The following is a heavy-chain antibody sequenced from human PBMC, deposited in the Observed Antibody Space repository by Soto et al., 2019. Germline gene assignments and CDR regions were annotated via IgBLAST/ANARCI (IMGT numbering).Heavy chain of an antibody. CDR1: GYTFTSYG. CDR3: ARVPSGWYRPYYFDY. D-gene: IGHD6-19*01. V-gene: IGHV1-18*01. Sequence: GASVKVSCKASGYTFTSYGISWVRQAPGQGLEWMGWISAYNGNTNYAQKLQGRVTMTTDTSTSTAYMELRSLRSDDTAVYYCARVPSGWYRPYYFDYWGQGTLVTVSS. J-gene: IGHJ4*02. CDR2: ISAYNGNT.